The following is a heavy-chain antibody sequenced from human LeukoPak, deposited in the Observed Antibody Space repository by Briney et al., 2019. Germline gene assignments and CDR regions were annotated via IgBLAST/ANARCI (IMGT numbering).Heavy chain of an antibody. V-gene: IGHV3-7*01. CDR2: IKQDGSEK. CDR1: EFTFSTYW. J-gene: IGHJ4*02. CDR3: ARDAGYGYDRFDY. D-gene: IGHD5-18*01. Sequence: GGSLRLSCAASEFTFSTYWMSWVRQAPGKGQEWVADIKQDGSEKYYVDSVKGRFAISRDNAKNSLYLQMNSLRAEDTAVYYCARDAGYGYDRFDYWGQGTQVTVSS.